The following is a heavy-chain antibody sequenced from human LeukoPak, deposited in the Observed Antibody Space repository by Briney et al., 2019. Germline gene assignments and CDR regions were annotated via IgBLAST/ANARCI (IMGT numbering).Heavy chain of an antibody. D-gene: IGHD2-2*01. V-gene: IGHV3-23*01. CDR1: GFTFSSYA. Sequence: PGGSLRLSCAASGFTFSSYAMSWVRQAPGKGLEWVSAISGSGGSTYYADSVKGRFTISRDNSKNTLYLQMNSLRAEDTAVYYCAKDQKHIVVVPAARPLGNDYWGQGTLVTVSS. CDR2: ISGSGGST. CDR3: AKDQKHIVVVPAARPLGNDY. J-gene: IGHJ4*02.